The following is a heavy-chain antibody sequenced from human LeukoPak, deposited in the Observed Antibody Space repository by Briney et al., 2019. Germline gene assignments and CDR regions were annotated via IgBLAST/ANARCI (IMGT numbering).Heavy chain of an antibody. CDR3: RAAADLNDY. D-gene: IGHD6-13*01. V-gene: IGHV3-73*01. Sequence: GGSLRLSCAASGFTFSGSATHWVRQASGKGLEWLGRIRSKADSYTTAYAASVKGRFIVSRDDSKNTAYLQMNSLKTEDTAVYYCRAAADLNDYWGQGTLVTVPS. CDR1: GFTFSGSA. J-gene: IGHJ4*02. CDR2: IRSKADSYTT.